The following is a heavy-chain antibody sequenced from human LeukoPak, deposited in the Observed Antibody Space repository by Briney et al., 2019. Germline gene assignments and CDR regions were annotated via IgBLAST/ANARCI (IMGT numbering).Heavy chain of an antibody. D-gene: IGHD5-24*01. Sequence: GGSLRLSCAASGFTFSSYAMSWVRQAPGKGLEWVSAISGSGGSTYYADSVKGRFTISRDNSKNTLYLQMNSLRAEDTAVYYCAKDFRDGYNFRHEPHLLDDYWGQGTLVTVSS. CDR3: AKDFRDGYNFRHEPHLLDDY. CDR2: ISGSGGST. V-gene: IGHV3-23*01. J-gene: IGHJ4*02. CDR1: GFTFSSYA.